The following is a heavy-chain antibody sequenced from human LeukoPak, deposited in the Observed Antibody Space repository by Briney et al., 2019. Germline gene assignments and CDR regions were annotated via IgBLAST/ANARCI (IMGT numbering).Heavy chain of an antibody. D-gene: IGHD6-19*01. J-gene: IGHJ4*02. CDR2: ISHDGSEK. Sequence: GGSLRLSCAASGFTFIEYSLTWVRQAPGKGLEWVANISHDGSEKNYVDSVKGRFTISRDNAENSVYLQVNSLRAEDTAIYYCARGSGWVDYWGQGTLVTVSS. CDR1: GFTFIEYS. CDR3: ARGSGWVDY. V-gene: IGHV3-7*03.